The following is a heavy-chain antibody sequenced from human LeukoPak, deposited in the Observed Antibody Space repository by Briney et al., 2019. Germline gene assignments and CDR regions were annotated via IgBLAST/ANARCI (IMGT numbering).Heavy chain of an antibody. Sequence: GGSLRLSCAASAFTVSSFAMHRVRQAPGKGLEWVAVITYDGSNKYYADSGKGRFTISRDNSKNTLYLQMNSLRAEDTAVYYCAREYYDILTGYPADAFDIWGQGTMVTVSS. CDR1: AFTVSSFA. D-gene: IGHD3-9*01. J-gene: IGHJ3*02. CDR2: ITYDGSNK. V-gene: IGHV3-30*08. CDR3: AREYYDILTGYPADAFDI.